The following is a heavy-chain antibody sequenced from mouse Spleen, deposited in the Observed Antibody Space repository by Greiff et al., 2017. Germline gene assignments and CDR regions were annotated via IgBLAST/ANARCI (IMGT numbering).Heavy chain of an antibody. CDR3: TPLITTFAY. Sequence: EVKLLESGAELVRPGASVKLSCTASGFNIKDDYMHWVKQRPEQGLEWIGWIDPENGDTEYASKFQGKATITADTSSNTAYLQLSSLTSEDTAVYYCTPLITTFAYWGQGTLVTVSA. CDR2: IDPENGDT. D-gene: IGHD2-4*01. J-gene: IGHJ3*01. CDR1: GFNIKDDY. V-gene: IGHV14-4*01.